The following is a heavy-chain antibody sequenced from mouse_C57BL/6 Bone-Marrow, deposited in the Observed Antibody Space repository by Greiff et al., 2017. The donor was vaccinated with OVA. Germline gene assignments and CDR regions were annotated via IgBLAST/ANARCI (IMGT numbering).Heavy chain of an antibody. CDR1: GYTFTSYG. D-gene: IGHD1-1*02. Sequence: QVHVKQSGAELARPGASVKLSCKASGYTFTSYGISWVKQRTGQGLEWIGEIYPRSGNTYYNEKFKGKATLTADKSSSTAYMELRSLTSEDSAVYFCARDYGLAWFAYWGQGTLVTVSA. CDR3: ARDYGLAWFAY. CDR2: IYPRSGNT. V-gene: IGHV1-81*01. J-gene: IGHJ3*01.